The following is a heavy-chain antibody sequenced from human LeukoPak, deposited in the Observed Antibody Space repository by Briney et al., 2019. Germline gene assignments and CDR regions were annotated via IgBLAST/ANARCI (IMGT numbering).Heavy chain of an antibody. D-gene: IGHD3-22*01. CDR1: GFTFSSYG. CDR2: ISGSGGST. CDR3: AKTYDSSGYYVYWGYSDY. Sequence: GGSLRLSCAASGFTFSSYGMSWVRQAPGKGLEWVSAISGSGGSTYYADSVKGRFTISRDNSKDTLYLQMNSLRAEDTAVYYCAKTYDSSGYYVYWGYSDYWGQGALVTVSS. V-gene: IGHV3-23*01. J-gene: IGHJ4*02.